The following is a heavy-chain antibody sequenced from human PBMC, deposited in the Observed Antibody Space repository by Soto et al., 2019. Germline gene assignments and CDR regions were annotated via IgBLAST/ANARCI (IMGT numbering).Heavy chain of an antibody. D-gene: IGHD3-22*01. J-gene: IGHJ5*01. Sequence: SETLSLTCAVYGGSFSGHSWTWIRQSPGKGLEWIGGINHSGRVNYSPSLKSRVTISLDTSKNQFSLTLSAVTAADTAMYYCSTRAYDTNGYYRFDPWGQGTLVTVSS. V-gene: IGHV4-34*01. CDR2: INHSGRV. CDR1: GGSFSGHS. CDR3: STRAYDTNGYYRFDP.